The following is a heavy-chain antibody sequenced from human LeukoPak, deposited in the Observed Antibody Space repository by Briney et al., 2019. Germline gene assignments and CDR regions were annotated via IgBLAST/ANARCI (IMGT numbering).Heavy chain of an antibody. D-gene: IGHD2-2*01. CDR2: INPNSGGT. Sequence: AASVKVSCKASGYTFTGYYMHWVRQAPGQGLEWMGWINPNSGGTNYAQKFQGRVTMTRDTSISTAYMELSRLRSDDTAVYYCARTYCSSTSCANWFDPWGQGTLVTISS. J-gene: IGHJ5*02. CDR3: ARTYCSSTSCANWFDP. CDR1: GYTFTGYY. V-gene: IGHV1-2*02.